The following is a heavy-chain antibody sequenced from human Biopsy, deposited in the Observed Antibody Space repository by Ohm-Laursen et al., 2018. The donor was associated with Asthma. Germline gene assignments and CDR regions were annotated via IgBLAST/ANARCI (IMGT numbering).Heavy chain of an antibody. D-gene: IGHD4-23*01. V-gene: IGHV3-53*01. Sequence: GSLRLSCAASEFSVSSSYMSWVRQPPGKGLEWVSVIYSGGGTYYADSVQGRVTISRDNSKNTLSLQMNSLRAEDTAVYYCARAYGGSFFSGSFDIWGQGTMVTVSS. CDR2: IYSGGGT. J-gene: IGHJ3*02. CDR1: EFSVSSSY. CDR3: ARAYGGSFFSGSFDI.